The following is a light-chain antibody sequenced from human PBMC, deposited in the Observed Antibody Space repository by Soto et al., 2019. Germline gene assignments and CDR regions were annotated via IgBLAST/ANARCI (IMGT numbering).Light chain of an antibody. Sequence: QSALTQPASVSESPGQSITISCTGTSSDIGGHHFVSWYQQQSGKAPKLVIYEVTDRPSGVSDRFSGSKYGNTASLTISGLQPEDKTDYYWRSYTSRILYVFGTATEVSVL. CDR2: EVT. CDR3: RSYTSRILYV. J-gene: IGLJ1*01. CDR1: SSDIGGHHF. V-gene: IGLV2-14*01.